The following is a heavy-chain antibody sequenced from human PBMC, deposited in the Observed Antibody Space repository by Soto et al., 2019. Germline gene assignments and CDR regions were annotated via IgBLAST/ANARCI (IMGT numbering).Heavy chain of an antibody. CDR2: INHASGSR. Sequence: QVQLVQSGAEVKKPWDSVKLSCRASGYTFTRYYIHWVRQAPGQGLEWLAIINHASGSRNHAQVFQGRFTLTLCPSMTSVTMGLRGVRSGETAIFCCSRDLASGDHWGQGTVVTVSS. CDR3: SRDLASGDH. J-gene: IGHJ4*02. CDR1: GYTFTRYY. D-gene: IGHD3-10*01. V-gene: IGHV1-46*01.